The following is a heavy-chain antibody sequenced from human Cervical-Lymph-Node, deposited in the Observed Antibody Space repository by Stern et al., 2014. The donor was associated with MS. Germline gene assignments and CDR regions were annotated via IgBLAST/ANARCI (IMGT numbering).Heavy chain of an antibody. Sequence: QVTLRESGPALVKPTQTLTLTCTFSGFSLSTSGMRVSWIRQPPGKALEWLARLGWDDDKFYSTSLKPRLPISKDTSKNQVVLKMTNMDPVDTATYYCAGSPAYDSSGKGTGAFDIWGQGTMVTVSS. CDR1: GFSLSTSGMR. D-gene: IGHD3-22*01. CDR3: AGSPAYDSSGKGTGAFDI. CDR2: LGWDDDK. J-gene: IGHJ3*02. V-gene: IGHV2-70*04.